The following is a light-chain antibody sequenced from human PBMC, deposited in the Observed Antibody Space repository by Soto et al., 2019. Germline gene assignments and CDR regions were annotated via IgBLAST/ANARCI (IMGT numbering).Light chain of an antibody. V-gene: IGKV1-12*01. Sequence: DIQMTQSPSSVSASVGDRVTITCRASQDISSWLAWYQHKPGKAPKLLIYAASSLQGGVPSRFSDSGSGTDFTLTIDSLQPEDFATYYCQQANSFPWTFGQGTKVEIK. CDR2: AAS. CDR3: QQANSFPWT. J-gene: IGKJ1*01. CDR1: QDISSW.